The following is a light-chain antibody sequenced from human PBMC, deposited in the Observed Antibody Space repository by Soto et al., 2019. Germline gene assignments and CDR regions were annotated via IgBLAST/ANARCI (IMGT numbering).Light chain of an antibody. J-gene: IGLJ2*01. V-gene: IGLV2-8*01. CDR2: EVN. CDR1: SSDVGGYNY. Sequence: QSVLTQPPSASGSPGQSVTISCTGTSSDVGGYNYVSWYQQHPGKAPKLMIYEVNKRPSGVPDRFSGSKSGNTASLTVSGLQAEDEADYYCSSYAGSNNFNVVFGGGTKLTVL. CDR3: SSYAGSNNFNVV.